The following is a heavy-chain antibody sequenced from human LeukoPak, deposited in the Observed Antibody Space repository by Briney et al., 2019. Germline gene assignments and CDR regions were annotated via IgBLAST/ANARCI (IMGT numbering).Heavy chain of an antibody. Sequence: SGGSLRLSCAASGFTFSFYGMSWVRQAPGKGLEWVSALSGSGGTTYYADFMKGRFTISRDNSKNTLYLQMNSLRAEDTAVYYCAGDRVGATLYFDYWGQGTLVTVSS. CDR1: GFTFSFYG. V-gene: IGHV3-23*01. CDR2: LSGSGGTT. J-gene: IGHJ4*02. D-gene: IGHD1-26*01. CDR3: AGDRVGATLYFDY.